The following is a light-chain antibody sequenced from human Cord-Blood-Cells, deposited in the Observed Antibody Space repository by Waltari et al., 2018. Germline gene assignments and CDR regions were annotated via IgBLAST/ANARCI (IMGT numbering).Light chain of an antibody. Sequence: VSGSPGQSITISCTGTSSDVGSYNLVSWYQQHPGKAPKLMIYEGSKRPSGVSNRFSGSKSGNTASLTISGLQAEDEADYYCCSYAGSSTYVFGTGTKVTVL. CDR1: SSDVGSYNL. V-gene: IGLV2-23*01. CDR2: EGS. J-gene: IGLJ1*01. CDR3: CSYAGSSTYV.